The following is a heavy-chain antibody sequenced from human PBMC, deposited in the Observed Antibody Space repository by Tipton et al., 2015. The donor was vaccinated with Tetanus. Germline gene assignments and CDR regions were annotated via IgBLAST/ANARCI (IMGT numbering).Heavy chain of an antibody. CDR2: IKQDGSEK. CDR3: AKAGLDIVVEPVAIHFDY. Sequence: GSLRLSCAASGFTFSSYWMSWVRQAPGKGLEWVANIKQDGSEKYYVDSVKGRFTISRDNAKNSLYLQMNSLRAEDTAVYYCAKAGLDIVVEPVAIHFDYWGQGTLVTVSS. D-gene: IGHD2-2*01. V-gene: IGHV3-7*01. J-gene: IGHJ4*02. CDR1: GFTFSSYW.